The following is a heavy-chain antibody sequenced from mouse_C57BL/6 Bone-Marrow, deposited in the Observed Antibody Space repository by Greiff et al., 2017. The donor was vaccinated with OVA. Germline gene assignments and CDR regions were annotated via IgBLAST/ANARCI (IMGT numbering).Heavy chain of an antibody. CDR3: VRHENYDYDEYYAMDY. Sequence: EVQGVESGGGLVQPKGSLKLSCAASGFSFNTYAMNWVRQAPGKGLEWVARIRSKSNNYATYYADSVKDRFTISRDDSESMLYLQMNNLKTEDTAMYYCVRHENYDYDEYYAMDYWGQGTSVTVSS. CDR1: GFSFNTYA. CDR2: IRSKSNNYAT. D-gene: IGHD2-4*01. V-gene: IGHV10-1*01. J-gene: IGHJ4*01.